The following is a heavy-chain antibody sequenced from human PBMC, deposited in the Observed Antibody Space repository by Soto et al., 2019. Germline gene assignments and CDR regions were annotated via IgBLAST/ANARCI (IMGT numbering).Heavy chain of an antibody. CDR2: INAGNGNT. CDR1: GYTFTSYA. J-gene: IGHJ4*02. D-gene: IGHD3-22*01. CDR3: ARPDYYDSSGYYY. V-gene: IGHV1-3*01. Sequence: QVQLVQSGAEVKKPGASVKVSCKASGYTFTSYAMHWVRQAPGQRLEWMGWINAGNGNTKYSQKFQGRVTITKDTSAXXAYXXLSSLRSEDTAVYYCARPDYYDSSGYYYWGQGTLVTVSS.